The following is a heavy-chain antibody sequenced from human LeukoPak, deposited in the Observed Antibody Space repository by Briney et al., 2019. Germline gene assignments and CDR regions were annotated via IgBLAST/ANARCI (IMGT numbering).Heavy chain of an antibody. J-gene: IGHJ4*02. CDR3: ATNSDWRFDY. Sequence: PGASVKVSCKASGYTFANFDINWVRQATGQGLEWMGWINPNNGNTGYAQKFQGRVTLTRDTSISTAYMEVSSLRSEDTAVYYCATNSDWRFDYWGQGTLVTVSS. CDR2: INPNNGNT. D-gene: IGHD6-19*01. CDR1: GYTFANFD. V-gene: IGHV1-8*01.